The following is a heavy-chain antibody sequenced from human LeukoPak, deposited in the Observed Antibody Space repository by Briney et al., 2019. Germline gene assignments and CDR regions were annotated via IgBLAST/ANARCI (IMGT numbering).Heavy chain of an antibody. Sequence: GESLKISCKGSGYSFTSYWIGWGRQMPGKGLEWMGIIYPGDSDTRYSPSFQGQVTISADKSISTAYLQWSSLKASDTAMYYCARLIYDSSGYYYYYYGMDVWGQGTTVTVSS. V-gene: IGHV5-51*01. CDR3: ARLIYDSSGYYYYYYGMDV. D-gene: IGHD3-22*01. CDR2: IYPGDSDT. CDR1: GYSFTSYW. J-gene: IGHJ6*02.